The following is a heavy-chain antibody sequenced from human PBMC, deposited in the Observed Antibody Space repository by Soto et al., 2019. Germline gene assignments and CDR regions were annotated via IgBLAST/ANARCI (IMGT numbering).Heavy chain of an antibody. CDR1: GGSISSSNW. J-gene: IGHJ6*02. Sequence: SETLSLTCAVSGGSISSSNWWSWVRQPPGKGLEWIGEIYHSGSTNYNPSLKSRVTISVDKSKNQFSLKLSSVTAADTAVYYCARWGTYYDFWSGSSPTDYYGMDVWGQGTTVTVS. D-gene: IGHD3-3*01. CDR2: IYHSGST. CDR3: ARWGTYYDFWSGSSPTDYYGMDV. V-gene: IGHV4-4*02.